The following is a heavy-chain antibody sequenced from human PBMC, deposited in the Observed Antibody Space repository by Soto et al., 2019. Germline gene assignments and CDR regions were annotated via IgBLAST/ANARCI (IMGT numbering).Heavy chain of an antibody. J-gene: IGHJ6*02. Sequence: QVQLVQSGAEVKKPGSSVKVSCKASGGTFSSYAISWVRQAPGQGLEWMGGIIPIFGTANYAQKFQGRVTITADKSTSTAYMELSSLRSEDTAVYYCARDLEGCSGGSCHPRNQYYYDGMDVWGQGTTVTVSS. CDR1: GGTFSSYA. CDR3: ARDLEGCSGGSCHPRNQYYYDGMDV. D-gene: IGHD2-15*01. CDR2: IIPIFGTA. V-gene: IGHV1-69*06.